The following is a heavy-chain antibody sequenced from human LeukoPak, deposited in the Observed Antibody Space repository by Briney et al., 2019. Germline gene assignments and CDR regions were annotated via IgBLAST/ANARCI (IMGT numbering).Heavy chain of an antibody. V-gene: IGHV3-48*03. CDR2: ISSSGSTI. Sequence: GGSLRLSCAASGFTFSSYEMNWVRQAPGKGLEWVSYISSSGSTIYYADSVKGRFTISRDNAKNSLYLQMNSLRAEDTAVCYCARDRRDWDFGELLYDAFDIWGQGTMVTVSS. D-gene: IGHD3-10*01. CDR3: ARDRRDWDFGELLYDAFDI. J-gene: IGHJ3*02. CDR1: GFTFSSYE.